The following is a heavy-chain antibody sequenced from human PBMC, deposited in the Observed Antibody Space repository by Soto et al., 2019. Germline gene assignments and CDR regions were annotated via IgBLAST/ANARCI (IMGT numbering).Heavy chain of an antibody. CDR1: GDTFTTYD. Sequence: QVQLVQSGAEVKKHGAPVKVSCTASGDTFTTYDIGWVRKAPGQGLALMGWISAYNGKTNYAQKHQGRVTMTTDTATSTADMEGRSMRADDTAVYYCAREGGRMSVSYWDDYWVQGTL. CDR2: ISAYNGKT. J-gene: IGHJ4*02. V-gene: IGHV1-18*01. D-gene: IGHD3-10*01. CDR3: AREGGRMSVSYWDDY.